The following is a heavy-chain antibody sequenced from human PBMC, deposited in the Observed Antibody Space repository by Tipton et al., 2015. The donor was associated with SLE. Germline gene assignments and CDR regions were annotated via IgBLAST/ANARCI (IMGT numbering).Heavy chain of an antibody. CDR3: ARLGMAAAGTGPYYFDY. Sequence: TLSLTCTVSGGSISSSSYYWGWIRQPPGKGLEWIGSIYFSGSTYYNPSLKSRVTISVDTSKNQFSLKLSSVTAADTAGYYCARLGMAAAGTGPYYFDYWCQGTLVTVSS. CDR1: GGSISSSSYY. D-gene: IGHD6-13*01. J-gene: IGHJ4*02. CDR2: IYFSGST. V-gene: IGHV4-39*07.